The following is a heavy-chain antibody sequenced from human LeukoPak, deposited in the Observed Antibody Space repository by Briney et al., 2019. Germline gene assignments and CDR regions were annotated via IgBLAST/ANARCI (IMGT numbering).Heavy chain of an antibody. J-gene: IGHJ3*02. V-gene: IGHV3-33*01. D-gene: IGHD2-2*01. CDR2: IWYDGSNE. CDR3: ARDGFSLHAFDI. Sequence: GGSLRLSCAASGFTFSSYGMHWVRQAPGKGLEWVALIWYDGSNEDYVDSVKGRFTISRDNSKNTLYLRIDSLRAEDTAVYYCARDGFSLHAFDIWGQGTMVTVST. CDR1: GFTFSSYG.